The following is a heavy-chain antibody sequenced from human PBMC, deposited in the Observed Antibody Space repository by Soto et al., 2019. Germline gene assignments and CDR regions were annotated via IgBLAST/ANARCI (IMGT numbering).Heavy chain of an antibody. Sequence: GGSLRLSCAASGFTFSSYAMHWVRQAPGKGLEWVAVISYDGSNKYYADSVKGRFTISRDNSKNTLYLQMNSLRAEDTAVYYCARDMGYCTNGVCFSERESMDVWGQGTTVTVSS. J-gene: IGHJ6*02. CDR2: ISYDGSNK. V-gene: IGHV3-30-3*01. D-gene: IGHD2-8*01. CDR3: ARDMGYCTNGVCFSERESMDV. CDR1: GFTFSSYA.